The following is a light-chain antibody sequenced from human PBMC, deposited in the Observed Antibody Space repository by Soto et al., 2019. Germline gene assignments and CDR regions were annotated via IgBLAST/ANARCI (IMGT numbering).Light chain of an antibody. CDR1: QTISRY. V-gene: IGKV1-39*01. CDR2: AAS. Sequence: DGPLAKSRSPLSEYVGARVTITCRASQTISRYLNWYQQKPGKAPQLLIYAASSLQSGVPSRFSGSGSGTDFTLTISSLQPDDFATYYCQQSYVTPAFGQVTKV. CDR3: QQSYVTPA. J-gene: IGKJ1*01.